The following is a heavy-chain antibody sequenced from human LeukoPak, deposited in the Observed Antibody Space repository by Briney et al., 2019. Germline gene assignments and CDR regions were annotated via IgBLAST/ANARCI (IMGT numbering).Heavy chain of an antibody. J-gene: IGHJ5*02. CDR3: ARDLFPILAAAKALGFAP. D-gene: IGHD2-2*01. V-gene: IGHV1-2*02. Sequence: ASVKVSCKASGYTFTGYYMHWVRQAPGQGLEWMGWINPNSGGTNYAQKFQGRVTMTRDTSISTAYMELSRLRSDDTAVYYCARDLFPILAAAKALGFAPWGQGTPVTVSS. CDR2: INPNSGGT. CDR1: GYTFTGYY.